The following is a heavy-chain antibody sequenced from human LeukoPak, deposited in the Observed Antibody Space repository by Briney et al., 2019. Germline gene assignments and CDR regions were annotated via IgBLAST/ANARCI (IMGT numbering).Heavy chain of an antibody. Sequence: PGGSLRLSCAASGFTFNSYWMTWVRQAPGKGLEWVANLKQDGNERYYVDSVKGRFTISRDNAKNSLYLQMNSLRAEDTAVYYCWRGYCVVSGAGRRTYYHYYYIDVWRKGTTVTVSS. CDR2: LKQDGNER. CDR3: WRGYCVVSGAGRRTYYHYYYIDV. CDR1: GFTFNSYW. D-gene: IGHD2-15*01. J-gene: IGHJ6*03. V-gene: IGHV3-7*01.